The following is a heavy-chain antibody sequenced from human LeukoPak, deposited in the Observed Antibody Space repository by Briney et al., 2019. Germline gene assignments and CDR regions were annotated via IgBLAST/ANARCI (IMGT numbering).Heavy chain of an antibody. J-gene: IGHJ4*02. D-gene: IGHD2-2*01. V-gene: IGHV1-2*06. CDR2: INPNSGGT. Sequence: GASVKVSCKASGYTFTGYYIHWVRQAPGQGLEWLGRINPNSGGTNYAQKFQGRVTMTRDTSINTAYMELSSLRSDDTAVYYCARGGCSSTSCYLVALLLDYWGQGTLVTVSS. CDR3: ARGGCSSTSCYLVALLLDY. CDR1: GYTFTGYY.